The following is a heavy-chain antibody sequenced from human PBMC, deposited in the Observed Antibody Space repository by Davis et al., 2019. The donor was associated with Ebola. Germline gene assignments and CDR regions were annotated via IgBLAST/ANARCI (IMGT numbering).Heavy chain of an antibody. V-gene: IGHV1-2*05. CDR3: ARFTAYSSGYYYGDDAFDI. J-gene: IGHJ3*02. Sequence: ASVKVSCKASGYTFTGYYMHWVRQAPGQGLEWMGRINPNSGGTNYAQKFQGRVTMTRDTSISTAYMELSRLRSDDTVVYYCARFTAYSSGYYYGDDAFDIWGQGTMVTVSS. CDR2: INPNSGGT. CDR1: GYTFTGYY. D-gene: IGHD3-22*01.